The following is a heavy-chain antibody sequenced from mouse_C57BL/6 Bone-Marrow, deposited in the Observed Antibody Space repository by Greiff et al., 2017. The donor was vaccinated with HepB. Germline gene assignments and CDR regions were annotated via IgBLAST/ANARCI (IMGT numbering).Heavy chain of an antibody. CDR3: ARAHYGRSDY. D-gene: IGHD1-1*01. CDR1: GYSITSGYY. CDR2: ISYDGSN. V-gene: IGHV3-6*01. Sequence: DVKLQESGPGLVKPSQSLSLTCSVTGYSITSGYYWNWIRQFPGNKLEWMGYISYDGSNNYNPSLKNRISITRDTSKNQFFLKLNSVTTEDTATYYCARAHYGRSDYWGQGTTLTVSS. J-gene: IGHJ2*01.